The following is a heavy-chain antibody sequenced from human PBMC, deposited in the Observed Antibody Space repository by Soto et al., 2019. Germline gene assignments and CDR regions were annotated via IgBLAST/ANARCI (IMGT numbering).Heavy chain of an antibody. V-gene: IGHV3-23*04. J-gene: IGHJ6*03. CDR3: ARVRFPAAPRRPLDYYFMEV. D-gene: IGHD2-2*01. CDR2: IGGGGSGR. Sequence: VQLVESGGGLVQPGGSLRLSCAASGFTFGSYAMTWFRQAPGKGLEWVSVIGGGGSGRYYSDSVEARSTISRDNPKNLLYLQMNTLRAEDTAVYFCARVRFPAAPRRPLDYYFMEVWGNGTTITVSS. CDR1: GFTFGSYA.